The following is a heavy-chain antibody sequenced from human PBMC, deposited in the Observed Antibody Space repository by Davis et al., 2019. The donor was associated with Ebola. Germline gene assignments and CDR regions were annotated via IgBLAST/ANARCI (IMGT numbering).Heavy chain of an antibody. J-gene: IGHJ6*03. D-gene: IGHD2-2*01. V-gene: IGHV1-2*04. Sequence: ASVKVSCKASGYTFTSYYMHWVRQAPGQGLEWMGWINPNSGGANYAKKFQGWVTMTRDTSISTAYMDLSRLRSDDTAVYYCARATNYCSSTSCYQGGDSDSYYYYYYYMDVWGKGTTVTVSS. CDR2: INPNSGGA. CDR3: ARATNYCSSTSCYQGGDSDSYYYYYYYMDV. CDR1: GYTFTSYY.